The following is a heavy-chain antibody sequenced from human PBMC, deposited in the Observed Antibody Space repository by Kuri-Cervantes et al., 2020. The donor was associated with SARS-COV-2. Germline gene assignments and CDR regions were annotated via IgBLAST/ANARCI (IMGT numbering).Heavy chain of an antibody. CDR3: TSGSCSGGRCYYSFDY. V-gene: IGHV3-73*01. CDR1: GFTSSGSA. J-gene: IGHJ4*02. D-gene: IGHD2-15*01. Sequence: GESLKISCAASGFTSSGSAIHWVRQASGKGLEWVGLIRSKPNNYATAYTASVKGRFTISRDDSENTAYLQMNSLKTEDTAVYFCTSGSCSGGRCYYSFDYWGQGTLVTVSS. CDR2: IRSKPNNYAT.